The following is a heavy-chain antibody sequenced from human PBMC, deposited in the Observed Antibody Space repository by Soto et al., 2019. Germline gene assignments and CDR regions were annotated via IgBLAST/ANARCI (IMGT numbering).Heavy chain of an antibody. CDR1: GYTFTSYY. CDR2: INPRGGRT. V-gene: IGHV1-46*01. Sequence: QVQLVQSGAEVKKPGASVKVSCKASGYTFTSYYMHWVRQAPGQGLEWMGIINPRGGRTSYAQKFQGRGTMTRDTSTSTVYMELSSLRSEATAVDYCARVADYYCMDVWGHGTTVTVS. CDR3: ARVADYYCMDV. J-gene: IGHJ6*02.